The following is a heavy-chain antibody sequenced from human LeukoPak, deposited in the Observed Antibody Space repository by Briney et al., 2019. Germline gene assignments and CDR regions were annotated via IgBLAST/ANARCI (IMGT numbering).Heavy chain of an antibody. CDR2: VYYSGTT. J-gene: IGHJ4*02. Sequence: SETLSLTCTVSGGSISSYSWSWIRQPPGKRLEWIGYVYYSGTTNYNPSLRSRVTISVDTSKNQFSLKLNSVTAADTAVYYCARDWTSWGYSYGPGLWGQGTLVTVSS. D-gene: IGHD5-18*01. CDR3: ARDWTSWGYSYGPGL. V-gene: IGHV4-59*01. CDR1: GGSISSYS.